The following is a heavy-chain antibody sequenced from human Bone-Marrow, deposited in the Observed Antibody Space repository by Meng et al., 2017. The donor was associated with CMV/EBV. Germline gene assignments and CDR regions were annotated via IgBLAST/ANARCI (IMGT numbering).Heavy chain of an antibody. D-gene: IGHD6-13*01. CDR2: IYYSGST. CDR1: SISSGGYY. V-gene: IGHV4-31*02. CDR3: ARDRYSSSWNQGGFDY. Sequence: SISSGGYYWSWIRKHPGKGLEWIGYIYYSGSTYYNPSLKSRVTISVDTSKNQFSLKLSSVTAADTAVYYCARDRYSSSWNQGGFDYWGQGTLVTVSS. J-gene: IGHJ4*02.